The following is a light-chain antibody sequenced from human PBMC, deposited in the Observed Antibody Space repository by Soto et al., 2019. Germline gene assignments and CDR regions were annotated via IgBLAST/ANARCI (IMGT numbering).Light chain of an antibody. J-gene: IGKJ1*01. V-gene: IGKV1-5*03. Sequence: DIQMTQSPSTLSASVGDRVTITCRASQTISSWLAWYQQKPGKAPKLLIYKASTLESGVPSRLSGSGSGTDFTLTVTSLQPEDFATYYCQQYSYYATFGQGTKVEIK. CDR3: QQYSYYAT. CDR1: QTISSW. CDR2: KAS.